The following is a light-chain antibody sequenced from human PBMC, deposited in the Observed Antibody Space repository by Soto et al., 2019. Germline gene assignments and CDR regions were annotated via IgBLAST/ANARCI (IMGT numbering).Light chain of an antibody. CDR3: SSFTTISTAV. CDR2: DVS. V-gene: IGLV2-14*01. CDR1: SSDVGAYNY. Sequence: QSVLTQPASVSGSPGQSITIFCTGSSSDVGAYNYVSWYQQHPGKAPKLMIYDVSDRPSGVSNRFSASKSGNTASLTISGLQAEDEAEYYCSSFTTISTAVFGTGTKVTVL. J-gene: IGLJ1*01.